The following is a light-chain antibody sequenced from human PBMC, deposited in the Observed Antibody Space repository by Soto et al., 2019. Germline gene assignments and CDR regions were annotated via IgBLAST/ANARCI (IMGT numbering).Light chain of an antibody. V-gene: IGKV3-15*01. Sequence: EIVMTQSPATLSMSPGERATLSCRASQSVSSNLAWYQQKHGQAPRLLIYGASTRATGIPARFSGSGSGTEFTLTISSLQSEDFAVYYCQQYDNWPPITFGQGTRLENK. CDR3: QQYDNWPPIT. CDR2: GAS. J-gene: IGKJ5*01. CDR1: QSVSSN.